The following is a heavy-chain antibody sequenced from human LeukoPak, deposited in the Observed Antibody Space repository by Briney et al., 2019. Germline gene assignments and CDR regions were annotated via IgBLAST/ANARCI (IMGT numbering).Heavy chain of an antibody. Sequence: GGSLRLSCAASGFTVSSNYMSWVRQAPGKGLEWVSVIHSGGSTYYADSVKGRFTISRDNSKNTLYLQMNSLRAEDTAVYYCARDGPRPPYDILTGYYGLNYYYGMDVWGQGTTVTVSS. CDR1: GFTVSSNY. V-gene: IGHV3-66*01. CDR3: ARDGPRPPYDILTGYYGLNYYYGMDV. CDR2: IHSGGST. J-gene: IGHJ6*02. D-gene: IGHD3-9*01.